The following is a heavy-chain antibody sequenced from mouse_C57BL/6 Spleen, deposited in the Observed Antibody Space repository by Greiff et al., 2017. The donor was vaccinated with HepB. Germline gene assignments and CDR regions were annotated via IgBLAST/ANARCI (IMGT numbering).Heavy chain of an antibody. J-gene: IGHJ4*01. D-gene: IGHD2-4*01. CDR3: ARATYDYGGYAMDY. V-gene: IGHV3-6*01. CDR2: ISYDGSN. CDR1: GYSITSGYY. Sequence: ESGPGLVKPSQSLSLTCSVTGYSITSGYYWNWIRQFPGNKLEWMGYISYDGSNNYNPSLKNRISITRDTSKNQFFLKLNSVTTEDTATYYCARATYDYGGYAMDYWGQGTSVTVSS.